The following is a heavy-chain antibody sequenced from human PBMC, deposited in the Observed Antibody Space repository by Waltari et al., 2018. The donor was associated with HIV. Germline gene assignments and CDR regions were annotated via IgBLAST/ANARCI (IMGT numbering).Heavy chain of an antibody. CDR3: ARGWFSSAWYSTSLNF. J-gene: IGHJ4*02. Sequence: QVHLVQSGAEVKKPGASVILSCKNSGYPFTTYTIHWVRQAPGQRLEWMGWVNCANGNTKYSQDFQGRLTITTDTSATTAYMELDSLTYEDTAIYFCARGWFSSAWYSTSLNFWGQGTLVSVSS. V-gene: IGHV1-3*01. CDR2: VNCANGNT. CDR1: GYPFTTYT. D-gene: IGHD2-21*02.